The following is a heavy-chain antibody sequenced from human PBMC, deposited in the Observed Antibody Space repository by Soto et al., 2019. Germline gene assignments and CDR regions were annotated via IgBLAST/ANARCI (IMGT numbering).Heavy chain of an antibody. CDR2: IYYSGST. CDR1: GGSVSSGRYY. J-gene: IGHJ4*02. D-gene: IGHD6-19*01. CDR3: ARSGSGSGWL. Sequence: QVQLQESGPGLVKPSETLSLTCTVSGGSVSSGRYYWSWIRQPPGKGLEWIGYIYYSGSTKYNPYLKSRVTISVDTSKNQFSLKLSSMTAADTAVYYCARSGSGSGWLGGQGTLVTVSS. V-gene: IGHV4-61*01.